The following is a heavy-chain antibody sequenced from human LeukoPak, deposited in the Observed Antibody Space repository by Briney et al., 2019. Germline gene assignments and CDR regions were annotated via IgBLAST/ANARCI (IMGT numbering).Heavy chain of an antibody. CDR3: AKDLKTIFGVAHAFDY. D-gene: IGHD3-3*01. J-gene: IGHJ4*02. CDR1: GFTFSSYA. Sequence: GGSLRLSCAASGFTFSSYAMSWVRQAPGKGLEWVSAISGSGGSTYYADSVKGRFTIPRDNSKNTLYLQMNSLRAEDTAVYYCAKDLKTIFGVAHAFDYWGQGTLVTVSS. V-gene: IGHV3-23*01. CDR2: ISGSGGST.